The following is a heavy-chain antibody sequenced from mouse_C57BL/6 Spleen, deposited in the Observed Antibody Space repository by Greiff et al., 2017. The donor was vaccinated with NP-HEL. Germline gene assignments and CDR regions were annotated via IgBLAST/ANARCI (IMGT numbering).Heavy chain of an antibody. CDR3: ARRGDYDVNYYAMDY. Sequence: EVQLQQSGPELVKPGDSVKISCKASGYSFTGYFMNWVMQSHGKSLEWIGRINPYNGDTFYNQKFKGKATLTVDKSSSTAHMELRSLTSEDSAVYYCARRGDYDVNYYAMDYWGQGTSVTVSS. CDR2: INPYNGDT. D-gene: IGHD2-4*01. CDR1: GYSFTGYF. J-gene: IGHJ4*01. V-gene: IGHV1-20*01.